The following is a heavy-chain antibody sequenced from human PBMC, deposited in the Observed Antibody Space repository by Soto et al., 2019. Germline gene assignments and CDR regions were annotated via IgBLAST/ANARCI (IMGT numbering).Heavy chain of an antibody. V-gene: IGHV1-24*01. CDR1: GYSLSDLS. CDR2: LDAEDGET. J-gene: IGHJ4*02. CDR3: ATLPRTIERTPAAIWSFDS. D-gene: IGHD2-2*01. Sequence: ASVKVSCKVSGYSLSDLSIHWVRQAPGKGLEWMGGLDAEDGETIYAQRLQGRGTMTEDTSTDTAYMELSSLTSEDTAMYYCATLPRTIERTPAAIWSFDSWGQGTLVTVSS.